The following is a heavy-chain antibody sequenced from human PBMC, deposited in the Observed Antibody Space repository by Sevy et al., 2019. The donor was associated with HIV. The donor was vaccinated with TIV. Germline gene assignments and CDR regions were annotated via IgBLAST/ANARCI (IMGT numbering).Heavy chain of an antibody. CDR1: GFTFSSYE. CDR2: ISSSGSTI. V-gene: IGHV3-48*03. Sequence: GGSLRLSCAASGFTFSSYEMNWVRQAPGKGLEWASYISSSGSTIYYADSVKGRFTISRDNAKNSLYLQMNSLRAEDTAVYYCARDQKEYYDFWSGYYSRWDYYYGMDVWGQGTTVTVSS. D-gene: IGHD3-3*01. CDR3: ARDQKEYYDFWSGYYSRWDYYYGMDV. J-gene: IGHJ6*02.